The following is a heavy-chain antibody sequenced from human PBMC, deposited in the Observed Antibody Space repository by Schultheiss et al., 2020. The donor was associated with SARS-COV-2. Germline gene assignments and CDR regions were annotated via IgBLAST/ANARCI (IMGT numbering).Heavy chain of an antibody. J-gene: IGHJ3*02. V-gene: IGHV4-61*02. D-gene: IGHD3-10*01. CDR1: GGSISSGSYY. CDR3: ARGGRGDI. Sequence: SETLSLTYTVSGGSISSGSYYWSWIRQPAGKGLEWIGRIYTSGSTNYNPSLKSRVTISVDTSKNQFSLKLSSVTAADTAVYYCARGGRGDIWGQGTMVTVSS. CDR2: IYTSGST.